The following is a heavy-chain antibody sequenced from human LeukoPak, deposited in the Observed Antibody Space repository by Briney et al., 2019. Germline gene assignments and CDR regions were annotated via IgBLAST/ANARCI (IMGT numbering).Heavy chain of an antibody. CDR2: IYYSGST. Sequence: SETLSLTCTASGGSISTSNYYWGWIRQPPGEGLEWIGSIYYSGSTYYNPPLKSRVTISVDTSKKQFSLIMNSLTAADTAVYYCARQVGNIWYSDYWGQGTLVTVSS. CDR3: ARQVGNIWYSDY. CDR1: GGSISTSNYY. J-gene: IGHJ4*02. D-gene: IGHD6-13*01. V-gene: IGHV4-39*01.